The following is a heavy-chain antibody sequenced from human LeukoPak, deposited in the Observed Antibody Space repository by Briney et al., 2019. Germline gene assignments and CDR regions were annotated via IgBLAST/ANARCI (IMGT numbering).Heavy chain of an antibody. Sequence: GGSLRLSCAASGFTFSDHYMSWIRQAPGKGLEWVSYMSSSGSNIYYADSVKGRFTISRDNAKNSLYLQMNSLRAEDTAVYYCARVDGYGDYDYWGQGTLVTVSS. CDR3: ARVDGYGDYDY. CDR2: MSSSGSNI. J-gene: IGHJ4*02. V-gene: IGHV3-11*01. D-gene: IGHD5-24*01. CDR1: GFTFSDHY.